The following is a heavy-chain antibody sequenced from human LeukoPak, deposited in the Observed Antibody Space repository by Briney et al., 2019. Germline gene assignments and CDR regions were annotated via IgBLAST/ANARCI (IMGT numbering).Heavy chain of an antibody. J-gene: IGHJ4*02. CDR1: GFTFTSYA. V-gene: IGHV3-23*01. CDR3: AKDLYSYGYD. D-gene: IGHD5-18*01. Sequence: GSLRLSCAASGFTFTSYAMNWVRQAPGKGLEWVSSNSGNGGSRYYADSVKGRFTISRDNSKNTLYLQMSSLRAEDTAVYYCAKDLYSYGYDWGQGTLVTVSS. CDR2: NSGNGGSR.